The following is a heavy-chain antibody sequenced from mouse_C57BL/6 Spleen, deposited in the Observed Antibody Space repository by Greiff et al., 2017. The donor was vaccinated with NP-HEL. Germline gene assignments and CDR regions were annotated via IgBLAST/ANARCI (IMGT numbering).Heavy chain of an antibody. Sequence: VKLQESGAELVRPGASVTLSCKASGYTFTDYEMHWVKQTPVHGLEWIGAIDPETGGTAYNQKFKGKAILTADKSSSTAYMELRSLTSEDSAVYYCTRGGYYPSMDDWGQGTSVTVSS. CDR1: GYTFTDYE. D-gene: IGHD2-3*01. CDR2: IDPETGGT. CDR3: TRGGYYPSMDD. V-gene: IGHV1-15*01. J-gene: IGHJ4*01.